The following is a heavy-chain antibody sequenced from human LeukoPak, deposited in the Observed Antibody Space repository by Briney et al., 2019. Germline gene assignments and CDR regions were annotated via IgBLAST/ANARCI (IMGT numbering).Heavy chain of an antibody. CDR2: ISYDGSNK. CDR1: GFTFSSYA. J-gene: IGHJ4*02. CDR3: ARAIDSSAALALPPPDY. V-gene: IGHV3-30*04. D-gene: IGHD3-22*01. Sequence: PGGSLRLSCAASGFTFSSYAMHWVRQAPGKGLEWVAVISYDGSNKYYADSVKGRFTISRDNSKNTLYLQMNSLRAEDMAVYYCARAIDSSAALALPPPDYWGQGTLVTVSS.